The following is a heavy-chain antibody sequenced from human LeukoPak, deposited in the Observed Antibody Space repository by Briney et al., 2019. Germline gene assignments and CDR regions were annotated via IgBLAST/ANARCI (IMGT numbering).Heavy chain of an antibody. V-gene: IGHV3-30*18. J-gene: IGHJ6*02. CDR2: ISYDGSNK. Sequence: GRSLRLSCAASGFTFSSYGMPWVRQAPGKGLEWVAVISYDGSNKYYADSVKGRFTISRDNSKNTLYLQMNSLRAEDTAVYYCAKVVHDILTGPSDYGMDVWGQGTTVTVSS. D-gene: IGHD3-9*01. CDR1: GFTFSSYG. CDR3: AKVVHDILTGPSDYGMDV.